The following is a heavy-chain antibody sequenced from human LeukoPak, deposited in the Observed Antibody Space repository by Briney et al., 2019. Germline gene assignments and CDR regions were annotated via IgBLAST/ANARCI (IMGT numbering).Heavy chain of an antibody. Sequence: PGGSLRLSCAASGFTFSNHALSWVRQAPGKGLEWVSAISGSGDSTYYGDSVKGRFTISRDNAKNSVHLQMNSLRAEDTAVYYCARDLDGSYDYWGQGTLVTVSS. CDR2: ISGSGDST. V-gene: IGHV3-23*01. D-gene: IGHD1-26*01. CDR1: GFTFSNHA. CDR3: ARDLDGSYDY. J-gene: IGHJ4*02.